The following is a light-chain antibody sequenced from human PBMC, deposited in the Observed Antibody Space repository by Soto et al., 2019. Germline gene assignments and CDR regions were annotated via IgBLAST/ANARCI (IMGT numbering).Light chain of an antibody. Sequence: HSVLTQPRSVSGSPGQSVTISCTGSSSDVGAHNYVSWYQHHPDKAPNLIIYDVTERPSGVPDRFSGSKSGNTASLTISGLQSDDEADYYCCSYAGTYVFGSGTKLTVL. V-gene: IGLV2-11*01. CDR2: DVT. CDR3: CSYAGTYV. J-gene: IGLJ1*01. CDR1: SSDVGAHNY.